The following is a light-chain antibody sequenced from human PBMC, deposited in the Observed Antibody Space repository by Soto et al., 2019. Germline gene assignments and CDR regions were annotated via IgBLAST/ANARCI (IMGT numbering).Light chain of an antibody. V-gene: IGKV3-20*01. CDR2: GAS. CDR1: QSVSSSF. CDR3: QQYVTSPWA. Sequence: EIVLTQSPGTLSLSPGERATLSCRASQSVSSSFLAWYQQKPGQAPRLLIYGASNRATGIPDRFSGSGSGTDFTLTISRLGPEDFAVYYCQQYVTSPWAFGQGTEVAIE. J-gene: IGKJ1*01.